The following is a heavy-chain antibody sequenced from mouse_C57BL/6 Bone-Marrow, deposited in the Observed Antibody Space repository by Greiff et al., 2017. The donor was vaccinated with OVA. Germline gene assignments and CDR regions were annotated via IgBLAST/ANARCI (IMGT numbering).Heavy chain of an antibody. Sequence: EVKLVESGPELVKPGASVKIPCKASGYTFTDYNMDWVKQSHGKSLEWIGDINPNNGGTIYNQKFKGKATLTVDKSSSTAYMELRSLTSEDTAVYYCARFGAYWGQGTLVTVSA. CDR1: GYTFTDYN. J-gene: IGHJ3*01. CDR2: INPNNGGT. D-gene: IGHD3-1*01. V-gene: IGHV1-18*01. CDR3: ARFGAY.